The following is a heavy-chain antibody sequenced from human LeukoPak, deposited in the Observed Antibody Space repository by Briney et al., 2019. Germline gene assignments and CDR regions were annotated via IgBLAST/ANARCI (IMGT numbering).Heavy chain of an antibody. Sequence: PSGTLSLTCTVSGGSISSSSYYWGWIRQPPGKGLEWIGSIYYSGNTYYNASLKSRVTISVDTSKNQFSLKLSSVTAADTAVYYCATSLYYYDSSGYYYGGEYAFDIWGQGTMVTVSS. J-gene: IGHJ3*02. V-gene: IGHV4-39*07. D-gene: IGHD3-22*01. CDR3: ATSLYYYDSSGYYYGGEYAFDI. CDR2: IYYSGNT. CDR1: GGSISSSSYY.